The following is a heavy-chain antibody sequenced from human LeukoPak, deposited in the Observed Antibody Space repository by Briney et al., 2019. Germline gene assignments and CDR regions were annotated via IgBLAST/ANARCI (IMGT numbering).Heavy chain of an antibody. CDR2: ISSSSDYI. CDR1: GFTFSSYS. CDR3: ARVFSGRFLEWLPYFDY. Sequence: GGSLRLSCAASGFTFSSYSMNWVRQAPGKGLEWVSSISSSSDYIFYADSVQGRFTISRDNAKNSLYLQMNSLRAEDTAVYYCARVFSGRFLEWLPYFDYWGQGTLVTVSS. V-gene: IGHV3-21*01. D-gene: IGHD3-3*01. J-gene: IGHJ4*02.